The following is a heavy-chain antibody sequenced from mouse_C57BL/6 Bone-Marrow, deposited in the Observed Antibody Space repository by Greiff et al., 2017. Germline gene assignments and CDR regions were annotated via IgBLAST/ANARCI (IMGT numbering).Heavy chain of an antibody. CDR3: ARRGGSSYYWYFDV. V-gene: IGHV1-64*01. CDR1: GYTFTSYW. D-gene: IGHD1-1*01. Sequence: QVQLKQPGAELVKPGASVKLSCKASGYTFTSYWMHWVKQRPGQGLEWIGMIHPNSGSTNYNEKFKSKATLTVDKSSSTAYMQLSSLTSEDSAVXYCARRGGSSYYWYFDVWGTGTTVTVSS. CDR2: IHPNSGST. J-gene: IGHJ1*03.